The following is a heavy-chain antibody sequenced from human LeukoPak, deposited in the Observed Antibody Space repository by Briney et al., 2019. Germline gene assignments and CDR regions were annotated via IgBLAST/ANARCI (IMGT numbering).Heavy chain of an antibody. CDR3: ARFGGVIVIRVY. Sequence: SETLSLTCTVSGGSISSYYWSWIRQPPGKGLEWIGSIYYSGSTYYNPSLKSRVTISVDTSKNQFSLKLSSVTAADTAVYYCARFGGVIVIRVYWGQGTLVTVSS. CDR2: IYYSGST. CDR1: GGSISSYY. J-gene: IGHJ4*02. V-gene: IGHV4-59*05. D-gene: IGHD3-16*02.